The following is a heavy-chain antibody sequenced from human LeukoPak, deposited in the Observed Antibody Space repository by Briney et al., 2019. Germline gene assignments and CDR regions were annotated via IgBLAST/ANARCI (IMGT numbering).Heavy chain of an antibody. CDR2: INPNSGGT. V-gene: IGHV1-2*04. D-gene: IGHD5-18*01. J-gene: IGHJ4*02. CDR3: ARDPGGYSYGYEIFFDY. Sequence: ASVKVSCKASGCTFTGYYMHWVRQAPGQGLEWMGWINPNSGGTNYAQKFQGWVTMTRDTSISTAYMELSRLRSDDTAVYYCARDPGGYSYGYEIFFDYWGQGTLVTVSS. CDR1: GCTFTGYY.